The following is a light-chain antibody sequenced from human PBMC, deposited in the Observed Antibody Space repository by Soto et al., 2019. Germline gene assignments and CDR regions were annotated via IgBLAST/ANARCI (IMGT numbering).Light chain of an antibody. Sequence: EIVLPQSTGTLSLSPGEGATLSCRASQSVSSSYIAWYQQRPGQTPSLLIYGASTRATGIPDRFSGSGSGTHFTLTISRLEPGDFAVYYCQHFGGTTFTFGQGTRLEI. CDR1: QSVSSSY. J-gene: IGKJ5*01. CDR3: QHFGGTTFT. CDR2: GAS. V-gene: IGKV3-20*01.